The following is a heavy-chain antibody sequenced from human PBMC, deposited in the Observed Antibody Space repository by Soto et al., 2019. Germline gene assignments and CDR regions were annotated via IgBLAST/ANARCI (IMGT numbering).Heavy chain of an antibody. Sequence: EVQLVESGGGLVEPGGSLTLSCAASGFTCSNAWMNWVRQAPGKGLEWVGRIKSKTKGGTTDYAAPVKGRFTFSREDSKNTLYLQMNSLKTEDTAVYYCTADPLEAVALDYWGQGTLVTFSS. CDR3: TADPLEAVALDY. D-gene: IGHD6-19*01. CDR1: GFTCSNAW. J-gene: IGHJ4*02. V-gene: IGHV3-15*01. CDR2: IKSKTKGGTT.